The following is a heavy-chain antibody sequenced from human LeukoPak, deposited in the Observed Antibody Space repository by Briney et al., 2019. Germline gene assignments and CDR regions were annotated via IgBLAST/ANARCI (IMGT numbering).Heavy chain of an antibody. CDR1: GDSVLSGGHY. V-gene: IGHV4-31*03. Sequence: PSQTLSLTCTVSGDSVLSGGHYWSWVRQHPGKGLQWIGCVHNMGGTYSNPSLESRLLISRDTFKNQFSLKLASVTAADAAVYFCASGRSSRTVGADLIFDIWGQGAMVTVSP. CDR3: ASGRSSRTVGADLIFDI. D-gene: IGHD1-26*01. J-gene: IGHJ3*02. CDR2: VHNMGGT.